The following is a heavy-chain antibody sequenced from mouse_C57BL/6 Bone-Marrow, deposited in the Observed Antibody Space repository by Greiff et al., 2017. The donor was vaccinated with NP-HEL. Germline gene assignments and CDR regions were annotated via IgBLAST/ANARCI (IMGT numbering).Heavy chain of an antibody. CDR1: GFSFNTYA. CDR3: VRYGNYGDWYFDV. CDR2: IRSKSNNYAT. D-gene: IGHD2-10*02. J-gene: IGHJ1*03. V-gene: IGHV10-1*01. Sequence: EVMLVESGGGLVQPKGSLKLSCAASGFSFNTYAMNWVRQAPGKGLEWVARIRSKSNNYATYYADSVKDRFTISRDDSESMLYLQMNNLKTEDTAMYYCVRYGNYGDWYFDVWGTGTTVTVSS.